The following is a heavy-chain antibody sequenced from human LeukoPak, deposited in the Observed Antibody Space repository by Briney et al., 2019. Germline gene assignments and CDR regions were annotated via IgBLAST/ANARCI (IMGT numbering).Heavy chain of an antibody. CDR1: GFTFSSYW. CDR3: ARMDYDFWSGYYIDAY. J-gene: IGHJ4*02. Sequence: GGSLRLSCAASGFTFSSYWMSWVRQAPGKGLEWGANIKQDGSEKYYVDSVKGRFTISRDNAKNSLYLQMNSLRAEDTAVYYCARMDYDFWSGYYIDAYWGQGTLVTVSS. D-gene: IGHD3-3*01. CDR2: IKQDGSEK. V-gene: IGHV3-7*01.